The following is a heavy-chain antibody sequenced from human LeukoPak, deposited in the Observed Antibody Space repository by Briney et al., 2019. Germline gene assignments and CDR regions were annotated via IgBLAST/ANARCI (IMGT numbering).Heavy chain of an antibody. V-gene: IGHV3-21*01. CDR1: GFTFSYYS. J-gene: IGHJ4*02. D-gene: IGHD2-21*02. CDR2: ISSTSKYI. Sequence: GGSLRLSCAASGFTFSYYSMNWVRQAPGKGLEWVSSISSTSKYIFYADSVKGRFTVSRDNANTSLYLQMNSLRADATAVYYCARESLTSVGGFDSGGEGTLLTVSS. CDR3: ARESLTSVGGFDS.